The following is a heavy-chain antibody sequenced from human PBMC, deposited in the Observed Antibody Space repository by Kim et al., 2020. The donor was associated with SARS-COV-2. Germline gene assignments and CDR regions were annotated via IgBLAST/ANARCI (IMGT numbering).Heavy chain of an antibody. Sequence: RVTISVDTSKNQFSLKLSSVTAADTAVYYCARGVLTYYDILTGRQNWFDPWGQGTLVTVSS. CDR3: ARGVLTYYDILTGRQNWFDP. J-gene: IGHJ5*02. V-gene: IGHV4-59*09. D-gene: IGHD3-9*01.